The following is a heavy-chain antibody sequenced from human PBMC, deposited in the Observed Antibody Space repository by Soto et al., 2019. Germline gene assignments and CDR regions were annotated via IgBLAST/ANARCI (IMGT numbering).Heavy chain of an antibody. D-gene: IGHD5-12*01. V-gene: IGHV4-39*01. CDR3: ARHKNIVATAGWCDP. J-gene: IGHJ5*02. Sequence: SETLSLTCTVSGGSISSSSYYWGWIRQPPGKGLEWIGSIYYSGSTYYNPSLKSRVTISVDTSKTQFSLKLSSVTAADTAVYYCARHKNIVATAGWCDPWGQGTLVTVSS. CDR2: IYYSGST. CDR1: GGSISSSSYY.